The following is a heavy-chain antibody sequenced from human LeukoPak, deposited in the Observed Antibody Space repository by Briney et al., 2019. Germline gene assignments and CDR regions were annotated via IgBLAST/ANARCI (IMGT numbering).Heavy chain of an antibody. CDR2: IYPGDSDT. V-gene: IGHV5-51*01. D-gene: IGHD2-21*02. CDR1: GYSFTSYW. CDR3: ARLEPQTIVVVTSAPWYFDL. Sequence: GESLKISCKGSGYSFTSYWIGWVRQMPGKGLEWMGIIYPGDSDTRYSPSSQGQVTISADKSISTAYLQWSSLKASDTAMYYCARLEPQTIVVVTSAPWYFDLWGRGTLVTVSS. J-gene: IGHJ2*01.